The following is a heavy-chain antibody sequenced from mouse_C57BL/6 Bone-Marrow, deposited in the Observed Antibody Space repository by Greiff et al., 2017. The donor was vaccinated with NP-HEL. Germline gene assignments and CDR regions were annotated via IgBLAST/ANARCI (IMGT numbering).Heavy chain of an antibody. D-gene: IGHD2-4*01. CDR1: GFTFSDYY. CDR3: AREGGLRRRTYAMDY. Sequence: EVMLVESEGGLVQPGSSMKLSCTASGFTFSDYYMAWVRQVPEKGLEWVANINSDGSSTYYLDSLKSRFIISRDNAKNILYLQMSSLKSEDTATYYCAREGGLRRRTYAMDYWGQGTSVTVSS. V-gene: IGHV5-16*01. CDR2: INSDGSST. J-gene: IGHJ4*01.